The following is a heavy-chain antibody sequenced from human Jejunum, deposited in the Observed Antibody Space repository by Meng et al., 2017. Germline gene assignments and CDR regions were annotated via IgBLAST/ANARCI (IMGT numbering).Heavy chain of an antibody. D-gene: IGHD5-18*01. CDR2: INHNGDT. J-gene: IGHJ4*02. V-gene: IGHV4-34*01. CDR3: ARVQMVRLFDS. Sequence: QVQLQQWGAGLLKPSETLSLTCAVYGGSFSSYYWIWILQPPGKGLEWIGEINHNGDTNYNPSLKSRVTISVDTPKNQFSLRLTSVTAADTAIYYCARVQMVRLFDSWGQGALVTVSS. CDR1: GGSFSSYY.